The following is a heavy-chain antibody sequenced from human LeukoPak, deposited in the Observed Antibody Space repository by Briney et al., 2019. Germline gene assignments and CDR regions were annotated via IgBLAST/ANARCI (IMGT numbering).Heavy chain of an antibody. CDR2: ISGSGGST. CDR3: ASPPGGRSSWYVLPGNWFDP. J-gene: IGHJ5*02. Sequence: GGSLRLSCAASGFTFSSYAMSWVRQAPGKGLEWVSAISGSGGSTYYADSVKGRFTISRDNSKNTLYPQMNSLRAEDTAVYYCASPPGGRSSWYVLPGNWFDPWGQGTLVTVSS. V-gene: IGHV3-23*01. CDR1: GFTFSSYA. D-gene: IGHD6-13*01.